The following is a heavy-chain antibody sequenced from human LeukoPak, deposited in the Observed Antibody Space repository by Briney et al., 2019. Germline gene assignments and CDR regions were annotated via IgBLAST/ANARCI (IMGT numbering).Heavy chain of an antibody. D-gene: IGHD1-7*01. CDR2: IYYSGST. CDR3: ARGRWNYGY. J-gene: IGHJ4*02. CDR1: GGSISSHY. V-gene: IGHV4-59*11. Sequence: SETLSLTCTVSGGSISSHYWSWIRQPPGKGLEWIGYIYYSGSTNYNPSLKSRVTISVDTSKNQFSLKLSSVTAADTAVYYCARGRWNYGYWGQGTLVTVSS.